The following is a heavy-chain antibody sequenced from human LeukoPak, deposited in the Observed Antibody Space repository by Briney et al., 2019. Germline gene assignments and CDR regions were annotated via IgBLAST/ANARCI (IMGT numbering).Heavy chain of an antibody. Sequence: GGSLRLSCAASGFTFSSYSMTWVRQSPGKGLEWVSSISRNSGYIYYTDSMKGRLTISRDNANNSLYLQMNSLRAEDTAVYYCARDPSYGRSLYYYMDVWGKGTTVTVSS. CDR2: ISRNSGYI. J-gene: IGHJ6*03. CDR1: GFTFSSYS. V-gene: IGHV3-21*01. CDR3: ARDPSYGRSLYYYMDV. D-gene: IGHD2-8*01.